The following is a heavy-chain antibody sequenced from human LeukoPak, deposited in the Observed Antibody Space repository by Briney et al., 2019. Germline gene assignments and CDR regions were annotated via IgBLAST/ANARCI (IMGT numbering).Heavy chain of an antibody. Sequence: SETLSLTCTVSGGSISSSSYYWGWIRQTPGMGLEWIGSIYYSGSTYYNPSLKSRVTISVDTSKNQFSLKPSSVTAADTAVYYCARRGYYYDSSGYYPWGQGTLVTVSS. CDR3: ARRGYYYDSSGYYP. V-gene: IGHV4-39*01. D-gene: IGHD3-22*01. CDR2: IYYSGST. CDR1: GGSISSSSYY. J-gene: IGHJ5*02.